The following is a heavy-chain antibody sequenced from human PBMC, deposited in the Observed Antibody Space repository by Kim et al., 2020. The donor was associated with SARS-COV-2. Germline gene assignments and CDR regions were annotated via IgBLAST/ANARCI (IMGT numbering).Heavy chain of an antibody. V-gene: IGHV4-4*02. CDR2: IYHSGST. CDR1: GGPISSSNW. CDR3: ASDDGSGSYQPMDV. D-gene: IGHD3-10*01. J-gene: IGHJ6*02. Sequence: SETLSLTCAVSGGPISSSNWWSWVRQPPGKGLEWIGEIYHSGSTNYNPSLKSRVTISVDKSKNQFSLKLSAVTAADTAVYYCASDDGSGSYQPMDVWGQGTTVTVSS.